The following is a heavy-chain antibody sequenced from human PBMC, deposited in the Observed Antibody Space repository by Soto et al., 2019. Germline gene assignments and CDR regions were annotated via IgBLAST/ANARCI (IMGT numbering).Heavy chain of an antibody. Sequence: SGPTLVNPTQTLTLTCTFSGFSLSTSGVGVGWIRPPPGKALEWLALIYWDDDKRYSPSLKSRLTITKDTSKNQVVLTMTNMDPVDTATYYCAHSCIAAAGPRPIYYYYYGMDVWGQGTTVTVSS. CDR2: IYWDDDK. J-gene: IGHJ6*02. D-gene: IGHD6-13*01. CDR3: AHSCIAAAGPRPIYYYYYGMDV. V-gene: IGHV2-5*02. CDR1: GFSLSTSGVG.